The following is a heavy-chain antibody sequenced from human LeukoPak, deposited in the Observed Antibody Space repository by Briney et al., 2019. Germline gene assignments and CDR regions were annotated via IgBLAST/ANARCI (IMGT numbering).Heavy chain of an antibody. CDR3: ARWRTARTGFDY. CDR1: GGSISSNSYY. D-gene: IGHD3/OR15-3a*01. V-gene: IGHV4-39*01. J-gene: IGHJ4*02. CDR2: IYYSGSP. Sequence: SETLSLTCTVSGGSISSNSYYWGWIRQPPGKGLEWIGSIYYSGSPFYNPSLKSRVTISVDTSKNQFSLKVISVTAADTAVYYCARWRTARTGFDYWGQGTLVTVSS.